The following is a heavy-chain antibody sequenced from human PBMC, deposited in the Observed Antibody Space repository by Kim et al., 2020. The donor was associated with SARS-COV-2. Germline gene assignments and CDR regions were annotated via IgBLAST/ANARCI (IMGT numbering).Heavy chain of an antibody. CDR3: ATGYCDWLAYYYGMDV. Sequence: GGSLRLSCAASGFTFSSYWMSWVRQAPGKGLVWVAKIKKDGSEKSYVDSVKGRFTISRDNAKNSLYLQMNSLRAEDTAVYYCATGYCDWLAYYYGMDVWGQGTTVTVSS. V-gene: IGHV3-7*01. CDR1: GFTFSSYW. CDR2: IKKDGSEK. D-gene: IGHD3-9*01. J-gene: IGHJ6*02.